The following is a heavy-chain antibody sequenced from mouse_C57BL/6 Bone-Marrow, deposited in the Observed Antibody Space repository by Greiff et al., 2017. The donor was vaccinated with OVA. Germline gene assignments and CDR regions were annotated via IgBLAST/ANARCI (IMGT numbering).Heavy chain of an antibody. Sequence: EVKLQESGGGLVKPGGSLKLSCAASGFTFSDYGMHWVRQAPEKGLEWVAYISSGSSTIYYADTVKGRFTISRDNAKNTLFLQMTSLRSEDTAMYYCAKWRMGFDYWGQGTTLTVSS. J-gene: IGHJ2*01. CDR3: AKWRMGFDY. CDR2: ISSGSSTI. V-gene: IGHV5-17*01. CDR1: GFTFSDYG. D-gene: IGHD1-3*01.